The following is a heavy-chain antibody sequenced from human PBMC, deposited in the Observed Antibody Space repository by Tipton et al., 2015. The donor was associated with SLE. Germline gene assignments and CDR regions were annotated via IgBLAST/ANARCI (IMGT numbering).Heavy chain of an antibody. Sequence: QLVQSGAEVKKPGASVKVSCKASGYAFTSYDINWVRQATGQGLEWMGWMNPNSGNTGYAQKFQGRVTMTRNTSISTAYMGLSSLRSEDTAVYYCARGKVPDDFWSRSYYFDYWGQGTLVTVSS. CDR3: ARGKVPDDFWSRSYYFDY. CDR1: GYAFTSYD. D-gene: IGHD3-3*01. J-gene: IGHJ4*02. V-gene: IGHV1-8*01. CDR2: MNPNSGNT.